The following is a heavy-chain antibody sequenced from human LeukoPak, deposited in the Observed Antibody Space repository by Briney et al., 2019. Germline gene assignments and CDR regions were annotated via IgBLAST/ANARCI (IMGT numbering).Heavy chain of an antibody. CDR3: AREDTMVRGVTGFDP. CDR1: GGSISSSSYY. V-gene: IGHV4-39*07. Sequence: SETLSLTCTVSGGSISSSSYYWGWIRQPPGKGLEWIGTIYYSGSTYYNPSLKSRVTISVDTSKNQFSLKLSSVTAADTAVYYCAREDTMVRGVTGFDPWGQGTLVTVSS. CDR2: IYYSGST. J-gene: IGHJ5*02. D-gene: IGHD3-10*01.